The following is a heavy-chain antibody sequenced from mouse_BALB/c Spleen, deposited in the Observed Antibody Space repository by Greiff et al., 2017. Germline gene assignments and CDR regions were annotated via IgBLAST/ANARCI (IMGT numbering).Heavy chain of an antibody. Sequence: QVHVQQSGAELARPGASVKLSCKASGYTFTSYTMHWVKQRPGQGLEWIGYINPSSGYTNYNQKFKDKATLTADKSSSTAYMQLSSLTSEDSAVYYCARGVYGNYGSAMDYWGQGTSVTVSS. V-gene: IGHV1-4*01. D-gene: IGHD2-1*01. CDR2: INPSSGYT. CDR3: ARGVYGNYGSAMDY. J-gene: IGHJ4*01. CDR1: GYTFTSYT.